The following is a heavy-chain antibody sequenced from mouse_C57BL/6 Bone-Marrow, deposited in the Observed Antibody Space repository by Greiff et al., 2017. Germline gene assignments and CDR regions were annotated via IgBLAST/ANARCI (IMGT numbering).Heavy chain of an antibody. CDR3: ASWGNYGNYFDY. CDR2: IHPNSGST. J-gene: IGHJ2*01. Sequence: VQLQQPGAELVKPGASVKLSCKASGYTFTSYWMHWVKQRPGQGLEWIGMIHPNSGSTNYNEKFKSKATLTVDKSASTAYMQLSSLASEDSAVYCCASWGNYGNYFDYWGQGTTLTVSS. CDR1: GYTFTSYW. D-gene: IGHD2-1*01. V-gene: IGHV1-64*01.